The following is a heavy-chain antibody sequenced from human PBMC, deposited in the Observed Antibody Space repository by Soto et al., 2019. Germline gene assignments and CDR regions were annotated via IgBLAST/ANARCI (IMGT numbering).Heavy chain of an antibody. J-gene: IGHJ4*02. Sequence: EVQVLESGGGLVQPGGSLRLSCAASGFTFNTYGMSWDRQAPGKGLEWVSGLSGSGDSTYYADSVKGRFTISRDNSKNTLYLQMNSLRAEDTAVYYCAKDRMVRGVLNGFDYWGQGTPVTVSS. D-gene: IGHD3-10*01. CDR1: GFTFNTYG. CDR2: LSGSGDST. V-gene: IGHV3-23*01. CDR3: AKDRMVRGVLNGFDY.